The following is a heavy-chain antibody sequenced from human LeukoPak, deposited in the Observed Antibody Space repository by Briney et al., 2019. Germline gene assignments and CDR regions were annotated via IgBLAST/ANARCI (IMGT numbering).Heavy chain of an antibody. CDR1: GYTFTSYD. CDR2: MNPNSGNT. CDR3: ARGRGTIFGHWYFDL. J-gene: IGHJ2*01. Sequence: ASVKVSCKASGYTFTSYDINWVRQAPGQGLEWMGWMNPNSGNTGYAQKFQGRVTITRNTSISTAYMELSSLRSEDTAVYYCARGRGTIFGHWYFDLWGRGTLVTVSS. V-gene: IGHV1-8*03. D-gene: IGHD3-3*01.